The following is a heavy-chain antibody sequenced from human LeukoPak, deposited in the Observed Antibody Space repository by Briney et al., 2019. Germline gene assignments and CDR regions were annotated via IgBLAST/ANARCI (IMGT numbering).Heavy chain of an antibody. V-gene: IGHV4-59*01. Sequence: SETLSLTCTVPGVSISSCYWSWIRQPPGKGLEWIGYIYYSGSTNYNPSLKSRVTISVDTSKNQFSLKLSSVTAADTAVYYCARSSISYWFDPWGQGTLVTVSS. CDR1: GVSISSCY. CDR2: IYYSGST. J-gene: IGHJ5*02. D-gene: IGHD6-19*01. CDR3: ARSSISYWFDP.